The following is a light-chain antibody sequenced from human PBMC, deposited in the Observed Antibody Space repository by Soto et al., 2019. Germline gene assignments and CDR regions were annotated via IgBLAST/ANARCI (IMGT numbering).Light chain of an antibody. J-gene: IGKJ3*01. Sequence: EIVMTQSPATLSVSPGERATLSCRASQSVRDDLAWYQQKPGQAPRLLIYGASTRATGIPARFSGGGSGTKFTLTISSLQSEDFAVYYCQQYNNWPPFTFGPGTKVDIK. V-gene: IGKV3-15*01. CDR1: QSVRDD. CDR2: GAS. CDR3: QQYNNWPPFT.